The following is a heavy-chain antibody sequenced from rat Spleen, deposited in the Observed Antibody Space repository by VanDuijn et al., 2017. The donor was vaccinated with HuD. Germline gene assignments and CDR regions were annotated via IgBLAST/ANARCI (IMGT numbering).Heavy chain of an antibody. V-gene: IGHV5-29*01. CDR2: ISSGGGGI. J-gene: IGHJ2*01. D-gene: IGHD1-6*01. Sequence: EVQLVESDGGLVQPGRSLKLSCAASGFTFSDYGVAWVRQAPTKGLEWVAYISSGGGGIYYPDSVKGRFTISRDNAKSTLSLQVDSLRSEDTATYYCARRHYGYTDYFDYWGQGVMVTVSS. CDR1: GFTFSDYG. CDR3: ARRHYGYTDYFDY.